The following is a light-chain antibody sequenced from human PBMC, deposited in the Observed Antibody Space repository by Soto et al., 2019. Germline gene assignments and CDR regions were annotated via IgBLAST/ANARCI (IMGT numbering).Light chain of an antibody. V-gene: IGKV4-1*01. J-gene: IGKJ1*01. CDR2: WAS. CDR1: QRVLYSSANKTY. CDR3: QQYCSSPWT. Sequence: DIVMTQSPDSLAVFLGEGATINCKSSQRVLYSSANKTYLAWYQQKPGQPPKLLIYWASTRESGVPVRFSGSGSGTDFTLTISSLQAEDVAVYYCQQYCSSPWTFGQGTKVEIK.